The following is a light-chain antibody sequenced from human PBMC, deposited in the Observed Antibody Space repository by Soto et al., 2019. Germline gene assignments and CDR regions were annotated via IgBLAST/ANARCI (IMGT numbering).Light chain of an antibody. CDR1: SSDVGGYNY. J-gene: IGLJ1*01. CDR2: EVS. V-gene: IGLV2-8*01. CDR3: SSYAGSIYV. Sequence: ALTQPPSASGSPGQSVTISCTGTSSDVGGYNYVSWYQQHPGKAPKPMIYEVSKRPSGVPDRFSGSKSGNTASLTVSGLQAEDEADYYCSSYAGSIYVFGTGTKVTVL.